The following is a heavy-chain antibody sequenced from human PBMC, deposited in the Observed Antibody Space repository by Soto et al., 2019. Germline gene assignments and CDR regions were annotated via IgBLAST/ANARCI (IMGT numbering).Heavy chain of an antibody. CDR1: GFTFSSYS. J-gene: IGHJ4*02. Sequence: GGSLRLSCAASGFTFSSYSMNWVRQAPGKGLEWVSSISSSSSYIYYADSVKGRFTISRDNDKNSLYLQMNSLRAEDTAVYYCASGDSSGYFDYWGQGTLVTVSS. CDR2: ISSSSSYI. D-gene: IGHD3-22*01. V-gene: IGHV3-21*01. CDR3: ASGDSSGYFDY.